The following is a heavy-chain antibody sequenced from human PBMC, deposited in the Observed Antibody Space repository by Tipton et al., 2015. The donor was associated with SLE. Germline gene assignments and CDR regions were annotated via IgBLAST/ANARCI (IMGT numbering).Heavy chain of an antibody. D-gene: IGHD2/OR15-2a*01. CDR2: FFYTGKT. Sequence: TLFLTCSVSGGSMSYHYWGWIRQPPGKGLEWIGYFFYTGKTNYNPSLKSRVTMSVDTSKSQFSRKLTFVSAADTAIYYCARMGLCTTTTGNEGAFDVWGQGSMVTVPS. CDR3: ARMGLCTTTTGNEGAFDV. CDR1: GGSMSYHY. J-gene: IGHJ3*01. V-gene: IGHV4-59*11.